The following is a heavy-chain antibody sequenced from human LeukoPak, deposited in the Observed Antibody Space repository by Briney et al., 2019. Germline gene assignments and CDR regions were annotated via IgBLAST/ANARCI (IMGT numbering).Heavy chain of an antibody. CDR3: ARVWEAQWLGTGYYYYGMDV. D-gene: IGHD6-19*01. J-gene: IGHJ6*02. V-gene: IGHV1-18*01. CDR1: GYTFTSYG. Sequence: GASVKVSCKASGYTFTSYGISWVRQAPGQGLEWMGWISAYNGNTNYAQKLQGRVTMTTDTSTSTAYMELRSLRSDDTAVYYCARVWEAQWLGTGYYYYGMDVWGQGTTVTVSS. CDR2: ISAYNGNT.